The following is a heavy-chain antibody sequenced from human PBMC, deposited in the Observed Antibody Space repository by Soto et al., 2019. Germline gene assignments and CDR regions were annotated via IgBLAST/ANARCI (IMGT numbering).Heavy chain of an antibody. V-gene: IGHV1-24*01. CDR3: ATSFRLRSYYYYGMDV. CDR1: GYTLTELS. J-gene: IGHJ6*02. D-gene: IGHD3-3*02. Sequence: GASVKASCKVSGYTLTELSMHWVRQAPGKGLEWKGGFDPEDGEKIYAQKFQGRVTITEDTSTNTDYMKLSSLRSEDTAVYYCATSFRLRSYYYYGMDVWGQGTTVTVSS. CDR2: FDPEDGEK.